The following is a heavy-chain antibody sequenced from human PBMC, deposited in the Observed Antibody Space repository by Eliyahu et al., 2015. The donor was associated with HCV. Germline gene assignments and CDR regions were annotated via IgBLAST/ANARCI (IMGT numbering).Heavy chain of an antibody. J-gene: IGHJ4*02. CDR3: VKVPEKSIAAAGHFDY. CDR1: GFTFXSYA. D-gene: IGHD6-13*01. V-gene: IGHV3-64D*06. Sequence: EVQLVESGGGLVQPGGSLRLSCSASGFTFXSYAMHWVRQAPGKGLEYVSAISSNGGSTYYADSVKGRFTISRDNSKNTLYLQMSSLRAEDTAVYYCVKVPEKSIAAAGHFDYWGQGTLVTVSS. CDR2: ISSNGGST.